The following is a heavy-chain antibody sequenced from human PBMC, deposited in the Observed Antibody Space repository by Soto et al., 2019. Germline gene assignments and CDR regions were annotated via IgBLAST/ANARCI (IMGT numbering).Heavy chain of an antibody. J-gene: IGHJ4*02. CDR3: AKAEQWPHFDY. CDR1: GFTFISYG. Sequence: PWGSLRLSCAASGFTFISYGIHFVRQAPGKGLEWVAVISYDGSNKYYADSVKGRFTISRDNFKNTLYLQMNSLRVEDTAVYYCAKAEQWPHFDYWGQGTLVTVSS. CDR2: ISYDGSNK. D-gene: IGHD6-19*01. V-gene: IGHV3-30*18.